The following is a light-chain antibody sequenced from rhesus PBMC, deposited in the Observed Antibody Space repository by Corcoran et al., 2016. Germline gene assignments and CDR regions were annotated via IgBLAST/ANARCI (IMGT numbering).Light chain of an antibody. Sequence: DIQMTQSPSSLSASVGDRVTITCRASQGISNWLAWYQQKPGKAPKLLLYRESTVETGVPSRFSGSGSGTEYTLTISSLQPEDIATSYCQPHDNSPPYSFGQGTKLDIK. CDR2: RES. J-gene: IGKJ2*01. V-gene: IGKV1-69*01. CDR3: QPHDNSPPYS. CDR1: QGISNW.